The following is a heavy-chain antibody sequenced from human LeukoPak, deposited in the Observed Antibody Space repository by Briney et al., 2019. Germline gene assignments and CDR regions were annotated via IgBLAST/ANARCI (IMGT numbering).Heavy chain of an antibody. D-gene: IGHD5-24*01. CDR3: ARGGSEMATAYFDY. CDR1: GFTFSTYG. CDR2: IVHDGSNK. J-gene: IGHJ4*02. V-gene: IGHV3-30*02. Sequence: GGSLRLSCAASGFTFSTYGMHWVRQAPGKGLEWVAFIVHDGSNKYYADSVKGRFTISRDNSKNTLYLQMNSLRAEDTAVYYCARGGSEMATAYFDYWGQGTLVTVSS.